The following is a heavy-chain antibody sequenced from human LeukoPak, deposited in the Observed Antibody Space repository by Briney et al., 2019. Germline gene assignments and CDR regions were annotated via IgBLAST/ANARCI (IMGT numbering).Heavy chain of an antibody. V-gene: IGHV3-30*03. CDR1: GFTFSSYG. CDR2: ISYDGSNK. D-gene: IGHD6-13*01. Sequence: GGSLRLSCAASGFTFSSYGMRWVRQAPGKGLEWVAVISYDGSNKYYADSVKGRFTISRDNSKNTLYLQMNSLRAEDTAVYYCAREGRTVSSSSSDYWGQGTLVTVSS. CDR3: AREGRTVSSSSSDY. J-gene: IGHJ4*02.